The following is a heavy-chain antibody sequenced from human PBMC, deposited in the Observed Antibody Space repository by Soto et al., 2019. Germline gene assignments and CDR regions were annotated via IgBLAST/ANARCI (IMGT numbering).Heavy chain of an antibody. CDR1: GGSISSGGYY. CDR3: ARGGSGSYYYYGMDV. CDR2: IYYSGST. Sequence: LSLTCTVSGGSISSGGYYWSWIRQHPGKGLEWIGYIYYSGSTYYNPSLKSRVTISVDTSKNQFSLKLSSVTAADTAVYYCARGGSGSYYYYGMDVWGQGTTVTVSS. D-gene: IGHD3-10*01. V-gene: IGHV4-31*03. J-gene: IGHJ6*02.